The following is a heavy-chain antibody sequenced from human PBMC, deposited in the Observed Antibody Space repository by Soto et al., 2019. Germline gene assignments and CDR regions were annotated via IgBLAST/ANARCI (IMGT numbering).Heavy chain of an antibody. J-gene: IGHJ4*01. V-gene: IGHV1-2*04. CDR3: AREGGSRNYIWGSYRSSSFDY. CDR2: INPNSGGT. D-gene: IGHD3-16*02. Sequence: SVKVSCKASGYTFTGYYMHWVRQAPGQGLEWMGWINPNSGGTNYAQKFQGWVTMTRDTSISTAYMELSRLRSDDTAVYYCAREGGSRNYIWGSYRSSSFDYWGQ. CDR1: GYTFTGYY.